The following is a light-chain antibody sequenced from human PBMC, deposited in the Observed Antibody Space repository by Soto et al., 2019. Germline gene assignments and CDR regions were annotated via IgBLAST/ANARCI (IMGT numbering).Light chain of an antibody. CDR1: QSISSY. Sequence: SSLSASVGDRVTITCRASQSISSYLNWYQQKPGKAPKLLIYAASSLQSGVPSRFSGSGSGTDFTLTISSLQPEDFATYYCQQSYSTPLTFGGGTKVDIK. CDR3: QQSYSTPLT. CDR2: AAS. V-gene: IGKV1-39*01. J-gene: IGKJ4*01.